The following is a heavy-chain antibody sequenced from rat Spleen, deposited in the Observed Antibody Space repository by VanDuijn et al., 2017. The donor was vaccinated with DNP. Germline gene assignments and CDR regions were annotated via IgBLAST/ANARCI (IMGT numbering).Heavy chain of an antibody. V-gene: IGHV5-31*01. CDR2: STPAGGSA. J-gene: IGHJ3*01. Sequence: EVQLVESGGGPVQPGRSLKLSCVASGFIFSNYWMTWIRQAPGKGLEWVAASTPAGGSAYYPDSMKGRFTISRDNAKSTLYLQMDSLRSEDTATYYCATASNSGFTYWGQGTLVTVSS. CDR1: GFIFSNYW. D-gene: IGHD3-6*01. CDR3: ATASNSGFTY.